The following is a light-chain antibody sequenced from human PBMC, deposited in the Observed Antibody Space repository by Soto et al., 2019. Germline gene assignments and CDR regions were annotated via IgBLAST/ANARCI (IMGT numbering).Light chain of an antibody. CDR2: DNN. J-gene: IGLJ1*01. CDR1: SSNIGNNY. CDR3: GTWDSSLSVYV. Sequence: QSVLTQPPSVSAAPGQEVTISCSGSSSNIGNNYVSWYQQLPGTAPKLLIYDNNKRPSGIPDRFSGSKSGTSATLAITGLQTGDEADYYCGTWDSSLSVYVFGTGTKVTVL. V-gene: IGLV1-51*01.